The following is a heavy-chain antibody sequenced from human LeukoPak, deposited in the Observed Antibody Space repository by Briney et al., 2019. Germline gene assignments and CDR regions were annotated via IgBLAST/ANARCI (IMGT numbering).Heavy chain of an antibody. CDR2: IKQDGSEK. V-gene: IGHV3-7*01. J-gene: IGHJ6*02. CDR1: GFTFSSYW. CDR3: ATGLSYYYYYYGMDV. Sequence: PGGSLRLSCAASGFTFSSYWMSWVRQAPGKGLEWVANIKQDGSEKYYVDSVKGRFTISRDNAKNSLYLQMNSLRAEDTAVYYCATGLSYYYYYYGMDVWGQGTTVTVSS.